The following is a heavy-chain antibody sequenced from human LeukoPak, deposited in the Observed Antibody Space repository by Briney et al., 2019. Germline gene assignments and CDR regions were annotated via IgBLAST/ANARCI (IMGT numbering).Heavy chain of an antibody. CDR2: INSDGYSI. D-gene: IGHD6-19*01. Sequence: GGSLRLSCAASGFTFSSYAMSWVRQAPGKGPVWLARINSDGYSISYADSVKGRFTISRDNTKKTLYLQMNTLRAEDTAMYYCARAIAEAGTDSWGQGTLVTVSS. CDR1: GFTFSSYA. CDR3: ARAIAEAGTDS. V-gene: IGHV3-74*01. J-gene: IGHJ4*02.